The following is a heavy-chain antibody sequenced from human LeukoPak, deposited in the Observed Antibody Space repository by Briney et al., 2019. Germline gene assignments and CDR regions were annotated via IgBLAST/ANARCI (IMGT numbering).Heavy chain of an antibody. J-gene: IGHJ3*02. Sequence: PSGTLSLTCAVSGGSISSSNWWSWVRQPPGKGLEWIGEIYHSGSTNYNPSLKSRVTISVDKSKNQFSLKLSSVTAADTAVYYCARARDCSGGSCHSGAFDIWGQGTMVTVSS. D-gene: IGHD2-15*01. CDR1: GGSISSSNW. V-gene: IGHV4-4*02. CDR3: ARARDCSGGSCHSGAFDI. CDR2: IYHSGST.